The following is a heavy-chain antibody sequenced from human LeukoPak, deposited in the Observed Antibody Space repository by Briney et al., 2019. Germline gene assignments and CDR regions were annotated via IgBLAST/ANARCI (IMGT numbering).Heavy chain of an antibody. D-gene: IGHD2-2*01. V-gene: IGHV1-69*04. J-gene: IGHJ4*02. Sequence: GASVKVSCKASGGNFTNYAISWVRQAPGQGLEWMGRIIPFLGIAHYAQKFQGRVTITADKSTSTAYMELSSLRSEDTAVYYCARVGYQLPGAFDYWGQGTLVTVSS. CDR1: GGNFTNYA. CDR2: IIPFLGIA. CDR3: ARVGYQLPGAFDY.